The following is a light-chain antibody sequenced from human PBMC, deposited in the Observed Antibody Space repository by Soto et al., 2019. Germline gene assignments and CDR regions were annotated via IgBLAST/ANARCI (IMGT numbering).Light chain of an antibody. J-gene: IGKJ5*01. CDR1: QTISSW. CDR3: QQYNSYST. CDR2: KAS. V-gene: IGKV1-5*03. Sequence: IQLTQSPSTLSASVGDRVTITCRASQTISSWLAWYQQKPGKAPKLLIYKASSLESGVPSRFSGSGSGTEFTLTISSLQPDDFATYYCQQYNSYSTFGQRTLLEIK.